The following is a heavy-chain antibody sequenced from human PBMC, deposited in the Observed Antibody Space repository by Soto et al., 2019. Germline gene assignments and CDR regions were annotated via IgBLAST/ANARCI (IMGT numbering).Heavy chain of an antibody. Sequence: EVQVVESGGGLVKPGGSLRLSCAASGFTFSSSDMNWVRQAPGKGLEWVSSIDTGTRHVYYADSVRGRFTISRDDAKNSLYLQMNSLRVEDTALYYCARRTGTTYHYFDYWGQGTLVTVSS. V-gene: IGHV3-21*01. CDR1: GFTFSSSD. D-gene: IGHD4-17*01. CDR3: ARRTGTTYHYFDY. CDR2: IDTGTRHV. J-gene: IGHJ4*02.